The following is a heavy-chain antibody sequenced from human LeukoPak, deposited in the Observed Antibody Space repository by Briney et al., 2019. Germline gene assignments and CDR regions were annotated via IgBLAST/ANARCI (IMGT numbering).Heavy chain of an antibody. CDR2: IYTSGST. Sequence: SETLSLTCTVSGGSISSYYWSLIRHPARKGLEWIGRIYTSGSTNYNPSLKSRVTMSVDTSKNQFSLKLSSVTAADTAVYYCARYYYHSSGYYYFDYWGQGTLVTVSS. J-gene: IGHJ4*02. CDR3: ARYYYHSSGYYYFDY. D-gene: IGHD3-22*01. CDR1: GGSISSYY. V-gene: IGHV4-4*07.